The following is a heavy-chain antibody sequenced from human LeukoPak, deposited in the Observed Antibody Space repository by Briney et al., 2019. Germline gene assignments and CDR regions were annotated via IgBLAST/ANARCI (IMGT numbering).Heavy chain of an antibody. V-gene: IGHV3-23*01. CDR2: LSDSGGST. CDR1: GFTFSHYS. D-gene: IGHD2-8*02. CDR3: AKVRGRVLGPDFGYYFDY. J-gene: IGHJ4*02. Sequence: PGGSLRLSCAASGFTFSHYSMSWVRQAPGKGLEGVSALSDSGGSTSYADSVRGRFTISRDNSRNTLYLQMNSLRADDTAVYYCAKVRGRVLGPDFGYYFDYWGQGTVVTVSS.